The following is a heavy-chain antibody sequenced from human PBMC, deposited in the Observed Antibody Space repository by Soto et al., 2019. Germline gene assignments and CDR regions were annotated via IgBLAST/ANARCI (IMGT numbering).Heavy chain of an antibody. V-gene: IGHV4-59*01. D-gene: IGHD3-22*01. J-gene: IGHJ4*02. Sequence: SETLSLTCTVSGGSISSYYWSWIRQPPGKGLEWIGYIYYSGSTNHNPSRKSRVTMSVDTSKTQFSLKLSSVTAADTAVYYCARSGDSSGYYVVWGQGTLVTVSS. CDR3: ARSGDSSGYYVV. CDR1: GGSISSYY. CDR2: IYYSGST.